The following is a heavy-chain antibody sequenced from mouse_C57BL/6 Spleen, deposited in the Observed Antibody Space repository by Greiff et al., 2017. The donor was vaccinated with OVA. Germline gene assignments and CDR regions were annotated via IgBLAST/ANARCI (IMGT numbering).Heavy chain of an antibody. J-gene: IGHJ4*01. D-gene: IGHD1-1*01. CDR1: GYTFTSYW. V-gene: IGHV1-64*01. Sequence: QVQLQQPGAELVKPGASVKLSCKASGYTFTSYWMHWVKQRPGQGLEWIGMIHPNSGSTNYNEKFKSKATLTVDKSSSTAYMQLSSLTSEDSAVYYGARSFYYYGSSIYAMDYWGQGTSVTVSS. CDR2: IHPNSGST. CDR3: ARSFYYYGSSIYAMDY.